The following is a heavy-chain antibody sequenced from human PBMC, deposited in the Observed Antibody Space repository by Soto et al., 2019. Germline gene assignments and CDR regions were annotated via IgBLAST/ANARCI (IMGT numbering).Heavy chain of an antibody. CDR2: IHGGGGAT. CDR3: AKFEGHPLEYWYLDF. V-gene: IGHV3-23*01. CDR1: GFTFSAYA. D-gene: IGHD1-1*01. J-gene: IGHJ2*01. Sequence: PVGSLRLSCAASGFTFSAYAMGWVRQAPGKGLEWVSTIHGGGGATHYADSVKGRFTISRDDSKNTLYAQMNSLRAEDTAVYYCAKFEGHPLEYWYLDFWGRGTLVTVS.